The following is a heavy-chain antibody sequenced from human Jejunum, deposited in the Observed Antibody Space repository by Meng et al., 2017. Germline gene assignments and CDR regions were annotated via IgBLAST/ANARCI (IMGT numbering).Heavy chain of an antibody. Sequence: QVPSQGSGRGLVSPSGTLCLPCAVSGGSITGTNWWTWVRQAPGKGLVWIGEIYHSGTTNYNPSLKSRVAISADKSKNQFSLNLYSLSAADTAVYYCATRTRDSFDYWGQGSLVTVSS. D-gene: IGHD1-7*01. CDR3: ATRTRDSFDY. CDR2: IYHSGTT. V-gene: IGHV4-4*02. J-gene: IGHJ4*02. CDR1: GGSITGTNW.